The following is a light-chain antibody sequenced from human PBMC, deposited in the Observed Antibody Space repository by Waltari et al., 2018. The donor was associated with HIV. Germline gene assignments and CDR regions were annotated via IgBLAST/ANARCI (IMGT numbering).Light chain of an antibody. CDR3: QVWDSSVI. CDR1: NIGSKN. Sequence: SYELTQPLSVSVALGQTARITCGGNNIGSKNVHWYQQKPGQAPVLVIYRDRNRPSGIPERLSGSNSGNTATLTISRAQVGDEADYYCQVWDSSVIFGGGTKLTVL. CDR2: RDR. J-gene: IGLJ2*01. V-gene: IGLV3-9*01.